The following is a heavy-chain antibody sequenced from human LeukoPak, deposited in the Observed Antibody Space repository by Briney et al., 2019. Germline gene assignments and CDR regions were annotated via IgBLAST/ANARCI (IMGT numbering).Heavy chain of an antibody. V-gene: IGHV4-59*01. D-gene: IGHD3-9*01. CDR1: GGSISNYY. Sequence: PSETLSLTCTVSGGSISNYYWSWIRQPPGKGLEWIGYIYYGGSTKYNPSLKSRVTISIDRSKNQFSLKLNSVTTADTAVYYCVRTIGDFDPWGQGTLVTVSS. CDR2: IYYGGST. J-gene: IGHJ5*02. CDR3: VRTIGDFDP.